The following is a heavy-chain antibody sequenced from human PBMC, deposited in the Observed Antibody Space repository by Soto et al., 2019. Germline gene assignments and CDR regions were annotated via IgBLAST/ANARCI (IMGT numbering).Heavy chain of an antibody. CDR2: ISGSGGST. CDR1: GFTFSSYA. J-gene: IGHJ4*02. Sequence: EVQLLESGGGLVQPGGSLRLSCAASGFTFSSYAMSWVRQAPGKGLEWVSAISGSGGSTYYADSVKGRFTISRDNSKNTMYLQMNSLRAEDTAVYYCAKDITIVGATTYWGQGTLVTVSP. CDR3: AKDITIVGATTY. D-gene: IGHD1-26*01. V-gene: IGHV3-23*01.